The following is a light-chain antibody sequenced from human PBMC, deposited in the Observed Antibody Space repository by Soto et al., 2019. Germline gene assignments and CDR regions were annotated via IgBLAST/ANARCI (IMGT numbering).Light chain of an antibody. CDR3: QQRSDRLS. CDR2: DAT. CDR1: QSVGSI. V-gene: IGKV3-11*01. J-gene: IGKJ4*01. Sequence: VVLTQSPATLSLSLGESATLSCRASQSVGSILAWYQQKRGQAPRLLIYDATERATGIPARFTGSRSGTDFTLSISSLEPDDFAVYYYQQRSDRLSFGGGTVVEI.